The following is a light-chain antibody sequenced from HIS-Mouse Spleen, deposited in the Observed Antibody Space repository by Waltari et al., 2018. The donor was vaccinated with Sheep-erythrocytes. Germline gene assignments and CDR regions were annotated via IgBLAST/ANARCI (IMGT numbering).Light chain of an antibody. CDR3: QQLNSYPHT. Sequence: DIQLTQSPSFLSASVGDRVTITCRASQGIRSYLAWYQQKPGKAPKLLIYAASTLQSGVPSRLSGSGSGTEFALTISCLQPEDFATYYCQQLNSYPHTFGQGTKLEIK. J-gene: IGKJ2*01. V-gene: IGKV1-9*01. CDR2: AAS. CDR1: QGIRSY.